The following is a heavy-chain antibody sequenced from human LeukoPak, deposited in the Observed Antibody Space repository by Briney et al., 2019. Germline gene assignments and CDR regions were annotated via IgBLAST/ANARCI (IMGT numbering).Heavy chain of an antibody. CDR2: IIPIFGTA. CDR1: GGTFSNYA. CDR3: ARGPHGYSGYDALDY. Sequence: ASVRVSCKASGGTFSNYAISWVRQAPGQGLEWMGGIIPIFGTANYAQKFQGRVTITADESTSTAYMELSSLRSEDTAVYYCARGPHGYSGYDALDYWGQGTLVTVSS. J-gene: IGHJ4*02. D-gene: IGHD5-12*01. V-gene: IGHV1-69*13.